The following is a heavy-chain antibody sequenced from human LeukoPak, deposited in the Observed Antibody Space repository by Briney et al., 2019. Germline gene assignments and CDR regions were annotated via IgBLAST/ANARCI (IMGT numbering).Heavy chain of an antibody. V-gene: IGHV3-74*01. CDR1: GFTFSSHW. Sequence: GGSLRLSCAASGFTFSSHWMHWVRQAPGKGLVWVSRINSDGSNIDYADSVKGRFTISRDNAKNTLYLQMNNLRADDTAVYYCAREAGAVALDYWGQGTLVTVSS. J-gene: IGHJ4*02. CDR3: AREAGAVALDY. CDR2: INSDGSNI. D-gene: IGHD6-19*01.